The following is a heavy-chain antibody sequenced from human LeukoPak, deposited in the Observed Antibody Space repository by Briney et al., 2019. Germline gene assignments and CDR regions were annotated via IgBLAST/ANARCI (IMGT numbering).Heavy chain of an antibody. CDR2: IYHSGST. V-gene: IGHV4-4*02. CDR1: GGSISSSNW. Sequence: KTSGTLSLTCAVSGGSISSSNWWSWVRQPPGKGLEWIGEIYHSGSTNYNPSLKSRVTISVDKSKNQFSLKLSSVTAADTAVYYCARGFVVVPAAKYPKGWYFDLWGRGTLVTVSS. J-gene: IGHJ2*01. D-gene: IGHD2-2*01. CDR3: ARGFVVVPAAKYPKGWYFDL.